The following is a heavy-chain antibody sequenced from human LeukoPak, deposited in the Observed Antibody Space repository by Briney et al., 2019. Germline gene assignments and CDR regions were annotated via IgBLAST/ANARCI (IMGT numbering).Heavy chain of an antibody. J-gene: IGHJ5*02. CDR1: GYTFSSYA. V-gene: IGHV7-4-1*02. CDR3: VRDDYRDSGTENWFDP. D-gene: IGHD3-10*01. CDR2: INTNTGNP. Sequence: ASVKVSCKASGYTFSSYAINWVRQAPGQGLEWMGWINTNTGNPAYAQGFTGRFVFSLDSSVNTAYLQISSLKAEDTAVYYCVRDDYRDSGTENWFDPWGQGTLVTVSP.